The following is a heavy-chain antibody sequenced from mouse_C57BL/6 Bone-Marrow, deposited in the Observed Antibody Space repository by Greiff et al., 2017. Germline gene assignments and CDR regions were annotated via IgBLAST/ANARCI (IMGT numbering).Heavy chain of an antibody. CDR3: ARRGSSSLDY. CDR2: IHPNSGST. V-gene: IGHV1-64*01. J-gene: IGHJ2*01. D-gene: IGHD1-1*01. CDR1: GYTFTSYW. Sequence: QVQLQQPGAELVKPGASVKLSCKASGYTFTSYWMHWVKQRPGQGLEWIGMIHPNSGSTNYNEKFKSKATLTVDKSSSTAYMQLSSLPSEDSAVYYCARRGSSSLDYWGQGTTLTVSS.